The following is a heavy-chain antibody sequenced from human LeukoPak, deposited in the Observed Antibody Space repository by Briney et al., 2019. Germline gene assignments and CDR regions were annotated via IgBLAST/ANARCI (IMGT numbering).Heavy chain of an antibody. CDR1: GFTFSSYW. J-gene: IGHJ1*01. D-gene: IGHD3-22*01. CDR2: IKQDGSEK. CDR3: ARGGGGHYYDSSGYYYFGYFQH. V-gene: IGHV3-7*01. Sequence: QPGGSLRLSCAASGFTFSSYWMSWVRQAPGKGLEWVANIKQDGSEKYYVDSVKGRFTISRDNAKNSLYLQMNSLRAEDTAVYYCARGGGGHYYDSSGYYYFGYFQHWGQDTLVTVSS.